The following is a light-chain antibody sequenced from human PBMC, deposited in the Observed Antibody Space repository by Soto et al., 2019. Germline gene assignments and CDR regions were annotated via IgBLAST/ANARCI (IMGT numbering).Light chain of an antibody. V-gene: IGKV3-11*01. J-gene: IGKJ3*01. CDR1: RSVSRY. Sequence: EIVLTQSPATLSLSPGERATLSCRSSRSVSRYLAWYQQKPGQAPRLLIFDASNRATGIPARFSGSGSGTEFTLTISSLEPEDFATYYCQQTYSTLVTFGPGTKVDIK. CDR3: QQTYSTLVT. CDR2: DAS.